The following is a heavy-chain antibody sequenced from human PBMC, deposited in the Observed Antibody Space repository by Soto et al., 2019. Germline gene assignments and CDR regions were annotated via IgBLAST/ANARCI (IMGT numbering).Heavy chain of an antibody. Sequence: GASVKVSCKASGYTFTGYYMHWVRQAPGQGLEWMGWINPNSGGTNYAQKFQGWVTMTRDTSISTAYMELSRLRSDDTAVYYCARDQGRYSNYEGAWFDPWGQGTLVTVSS. CDR2: INPNSGGT. J-gene: IGHJ5*02. CDR3: ARDQGRYSNYEGAWFDP. CDR1: GYTFTGYY. D-gene: IGHD4-4*01. V-gene: IGHV1-2*04.